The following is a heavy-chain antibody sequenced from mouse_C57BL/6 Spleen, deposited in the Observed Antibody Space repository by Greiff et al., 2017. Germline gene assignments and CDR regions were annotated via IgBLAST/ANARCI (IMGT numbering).Heavy chain of an antibody. J-gene: IGHJ3*01. D-gene: IGHD1-1*01. CDR1: GYTFTSYW. CDR3: ARPYYYGQAFAY. Sequence: QVQLQQPGAELVRPGSSVKLSCKASGYTFTSYWMHWVKQRPIQGLEWIGNIDPSDSETHYNQKFKDKATLTVDKSSSTAYMQLSSLTSEDSAVYYCARPYYYGQAFAYWGQGTLVTVSA. CDR2: IDPSDSET. V-gene: IGHV1-52*01.